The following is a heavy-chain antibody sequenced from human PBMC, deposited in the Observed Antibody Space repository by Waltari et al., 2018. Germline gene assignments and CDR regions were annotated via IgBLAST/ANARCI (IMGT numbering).Heavy chain of an antibody. CDR3: ARDKTPSAAAATYWYFDL. Sequence: QVQLVQSGAEVKKPGSSVKVSCKASGGTFSSYAISWVRQAPGQGLEWMGWIIPIFGTANYGQKLQGRVTITADESTSTAYMELSSLRSEDTAVYYCARDKTPSAAAATYWYFDLWGRGTLVTVSS. CDR2: IIPIFGTA. J-gene: IGHJ2*01. CDR1: GGTFSSYA. V-gene: IGHV1-69*01. D-gene: IGHD6-13*01.